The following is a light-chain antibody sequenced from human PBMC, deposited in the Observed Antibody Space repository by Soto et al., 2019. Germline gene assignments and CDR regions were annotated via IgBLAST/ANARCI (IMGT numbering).Light chain of an antibody. CDR2: EVS. CDR1: SSDVGGYYY. J-gene: IGLJ1*01. Sequence: QSALTQPASVSGSPGQSITISCTGTSSDVGGYYYVSWYQHHPGKAPKLIIYEVSNRPSGVSNRFSASKSGNTASLTISGIQAEDEADYYCSSYTSSSTLNVFGTGTKVTV. V-gene: IGLV2-14*01. CDR3: SSYTSSSTLNV.